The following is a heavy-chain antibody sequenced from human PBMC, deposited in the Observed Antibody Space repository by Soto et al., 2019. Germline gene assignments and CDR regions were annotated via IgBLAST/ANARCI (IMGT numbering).Heavy chain of an antibody. CDR2: TYSCGTT. CDR1: GFTGSTYN. CDR3: APRLLGAVKGWIYDMD. J-gene: IGHJ6*03. D-gene: IGHD5-12*01. V-gene: IGHV3-53*01. Sequence: CVSLRLSCSPSGFTGSTYNMISVRPAPVNGLEWVSVTYSCGTTHYADSGNSRFTVSRDNSKNTLYRSMSCLIDEDTAFSYFAPRLLGAVKGWIYDMD.